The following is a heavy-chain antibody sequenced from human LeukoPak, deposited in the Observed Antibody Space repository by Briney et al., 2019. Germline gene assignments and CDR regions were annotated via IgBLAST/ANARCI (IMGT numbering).Heavy chain of an antibody. CDR2: IIPILGIA. V-gene: IGHV1-69*04. CDR1: GGTFSSYA. J-gene: IGHJ4*02. Sequence: SVTVSCKASGGTFSSYAISWVRQAPGQGLEWMGRIIPILGIANYAQKFQGRVTITADKSTSTAYMELSSLRSEDTAVYYCARTTCSSTSCYIDYWGQGTLVTVSS. CDR3: ARTTCSSTSCYIDY. D-gene: IGHD2-2*02.